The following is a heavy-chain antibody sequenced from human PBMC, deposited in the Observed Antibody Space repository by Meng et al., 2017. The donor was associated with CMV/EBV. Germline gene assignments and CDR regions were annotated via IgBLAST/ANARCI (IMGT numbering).Heavy chain of an antibody. D-gene: IGHD2-2*01. Sequence: GESLKISCAASGFTFSSYGMHWVRQAPGKGLEWVAFIRYDGSNKYYADSVKGRFTISRDNSKNTLYLQMNSLRAEDTAVYYRAKGPYCSSTSCYYYYYGMDVWGQGTTVTVSS. CDR1: GFTFSSYG. CDR3: AKGPYCSSTSCYYYYYGMDV. CDR2: IRYDGSNK. J-gene: IGHJ6*02. V-gene: IGHV3-30*02.